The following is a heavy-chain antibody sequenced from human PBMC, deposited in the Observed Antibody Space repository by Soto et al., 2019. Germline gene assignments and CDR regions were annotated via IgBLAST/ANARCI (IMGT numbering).Heavy chain of an antibody. V-gene: IGHV3-53*01. CDR1: GFTVSGMF. CDR2: IYPAGPT. J-gene: IGHJ4*02. Sequence: GGSLRLSCAASGFTVSGMFMNWVRQAPGKGLEWVSVIYPAGPTYYADSVKGRFTISRDNAKNSLYLQMNSLRAEDTAVYYCARIRDRSYYFDYWGQGTLVTVSS. CDR3: ARIRDRSYYFDY.